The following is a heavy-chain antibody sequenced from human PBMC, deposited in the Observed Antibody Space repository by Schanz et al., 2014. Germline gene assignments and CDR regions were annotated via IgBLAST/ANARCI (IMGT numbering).Heavy chain of an antibody. CDR3: AGTYCSRTSCYAGYYYMDA. D-gene: IGHD2-2*01. CDR1: GYTFTSYG. V-gene: IGHV1-18*01. Sequence: QVQLVQSGAEVKKPGASVKVSCKASGYTFTSYGINWVRQAPGQGLEWMGWISAYNGNTNYAQNFQGRVTITADKSTSTAYMELTSLRSEDTAVYYCAGTYCSRTSCYAGYYYMDAWGKGTTVTVSS. J-gene: IGHJ6*03. CDR2: ISAYNGNT.